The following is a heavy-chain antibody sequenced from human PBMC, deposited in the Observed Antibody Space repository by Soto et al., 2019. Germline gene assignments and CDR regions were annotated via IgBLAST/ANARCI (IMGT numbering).Heavy chain of an antibody. CDR1: GFTVSSNY. CDR2: IYSGGST. Sequence: EVQLVESGGGLIQPGWSLPLSCAASGFTVSSNYMSWVRQAPGKGLEWVSVIYSGGSTYYADSVKGRFTISRDNSKNTLSLQMNSLRVEDKAGYYCARVPTILGVVSTCNGMEVWGPGTTVTVSS. D-gene: IGHD3-3*01. CDR3: ARVPTILGVVSTCNGMEV. J-gene: IGHJ6*02. V-gene: IGHV3-53*01.